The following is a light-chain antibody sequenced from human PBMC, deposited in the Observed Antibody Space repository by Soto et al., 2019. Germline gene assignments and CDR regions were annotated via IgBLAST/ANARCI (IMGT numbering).Light chain of an antibody. Sequence: DIQMTQSPSSLSASVGDRVTITCRSSQSITTYLSWYQQRPGTAPKLLIYATANLQGGVPSRCSGSGSGTDFTLTISSLQPEDFATYYCQQSYSTPRTFGQGTKVEIK. J-gene: IGKJ1*01. CDR2: ATA. CDR1: QSITTY. CDR3: QQSYSTPRT. V-gene: IGKV1-39*01.